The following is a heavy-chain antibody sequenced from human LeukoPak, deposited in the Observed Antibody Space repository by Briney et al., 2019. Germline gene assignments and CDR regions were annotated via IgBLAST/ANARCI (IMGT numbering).Heavy chain of an antibody. CDR2: NSSSSSYI. CDR1: GFTFSSYS. CDR3: AREGYGDYVRYYYYYYMDV. V-gene: IGHV3-21*01. Sequence: PGGSLRLSCAASGFTFSSYSMNWVRQAPGKGLEWVSSNSSSSSYIYYADSVKGRFTISRDNAKNSLYLQMNSLRAEDTAVYYCAREGYGDYVRYYYYYYMDVWGKGTTVTISS. J-gene: IGHJ6*03. D-gene: IGHD4-17*01.